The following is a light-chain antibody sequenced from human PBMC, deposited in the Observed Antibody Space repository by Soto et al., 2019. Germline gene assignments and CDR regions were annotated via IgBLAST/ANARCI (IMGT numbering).Light chain of an antibody. CDR3: QQYGDLPWT. CDR1: QSVSSNY. CDR2: GAS. J-gene: IGKJ1*01. V-gene: IGKV3-20*01. Sequence: ALTQSPGTLSSSQGERATLSCRASQSVSSNYLAWYQQKPGQAPRLLIYGASSRATGIPDRFSGSGSGTDFTLTIDRLESEDFAVYFCQQYGDLPWTFGQGTKVDIK.